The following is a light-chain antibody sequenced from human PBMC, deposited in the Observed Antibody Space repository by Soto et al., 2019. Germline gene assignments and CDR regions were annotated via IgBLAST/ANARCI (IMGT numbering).Light chain of an antibody. CDR3: QVWDSSSDHVI. V-gene: IGLV3-21*04. CDR2: YDS. CDR1: SIGSKS. J-gene: IGLJ2*01. Sequence: SYVLTQPPSVSLAPGQTASITCGGNSIGSKSAHWYQQKPGQAPIVVIYYDSDRPSGIPERFAGSNSGNTATLTISRVEAGDEADYYCQVWDSSSDHVIFGGGTKLTVL.